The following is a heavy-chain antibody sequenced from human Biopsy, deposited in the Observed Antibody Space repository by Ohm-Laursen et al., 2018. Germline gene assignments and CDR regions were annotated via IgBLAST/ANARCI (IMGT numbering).Heavy chain of an antibody. J-gene: IGHJ4*02. V-gene: IGHV4-4*07. D-gene: IGHD3-10*01. CDR3: VRGGSGSFPFDY. Sequence: SDTLSLTCNVSGGDINNYYWSWIRQPAGKGLEWIGRLFTSGTTNYSPSPINRVTMSVDTSKNQFSLRLTSVTAADTAVYYCVRGGSGSFPFDYWGPGTLVTVSS. CDR1: GGDINNYY. CDR2: LFTSGTT.